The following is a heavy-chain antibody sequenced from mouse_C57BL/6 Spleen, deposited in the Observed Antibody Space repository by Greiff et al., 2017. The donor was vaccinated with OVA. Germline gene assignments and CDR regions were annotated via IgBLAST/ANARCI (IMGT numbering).Heavy chain of an antibody. CDR3: AILDSSGYLFAY. Sequence: QVQLQQPGAELVRPGTSVKLSCKASGYTFTSYWMHWVKQRPGQGLEWIGVIDPSDSYTNYNQKFKGKATLTVDTSSSTAYMQLSSLTSEDSAVYYCAILDSSGYLFAYWGQGTLVTVSA. CDR1: GYTFTSYW. D-gene: IGHD3-2*02. CDR2: IDPSDSYT. V-gene: IGHV1-59*01. J-gene: IGHJ3*01.